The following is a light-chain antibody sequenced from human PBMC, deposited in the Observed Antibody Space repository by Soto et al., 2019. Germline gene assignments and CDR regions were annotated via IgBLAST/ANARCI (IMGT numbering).Light chain of an antibody. CDR1: QSVSSKY. V-gene: IGKV3-20*01. CDR2: GTS. J-gene: IGKJ3*01. CDR3: QQYGSSLFT. Sequence: IVFTQSPGTLSLSPGERATLSCRASQSVSSKYLAWYQQKPGQAPRVLIYGTSIRASGVPERFSGGGSGTDFTLTITRLEPEDFAVYYCQQYGSSLFTFGPGTKVDIK.